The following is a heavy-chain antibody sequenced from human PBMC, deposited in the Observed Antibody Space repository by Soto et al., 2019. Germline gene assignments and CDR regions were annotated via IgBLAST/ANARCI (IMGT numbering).Heavy chain of an antibody. CDR1: GFTFSSYS. V-gene: IGHV3-48*01. CDR3: ARVPGPYYYYMDV. CDR2: ISSSSSTI. J-gene: IGHJ6*03. Sequence: PGGSLRLSCAASGFTFSSYSMNWVRQAPGKGLEWVSYISSSSSTIYYADSVKGRFTISRDNAKSSLYLQMNSLRAEDTAVYYCARVPGPYYYYMDVWGKVTTVTVSS.